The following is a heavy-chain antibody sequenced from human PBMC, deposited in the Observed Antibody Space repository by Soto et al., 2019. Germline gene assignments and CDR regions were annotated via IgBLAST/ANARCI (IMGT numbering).Heavy chain of an antibody. V-gene: IGHV2-5*02. Sequence: QITLKESGPTLVKPTQTLTLTCTFSGFSLSTSGVGVGWIRQPPGKALEWLALIYWDDDKRYSPSLKSRLTITKDTSKNQVVLTMTNMDPGDTATYYCAHSHYYYESSGYETFDYWGQGTLVTVSS. CDR3: AHSHYYYESSGYETFDY. CDR1: GFSLSTSGVG. D-gene: IGHD3-22*01. CDR2: IYWDDDK. J-gene: IGHJ4*02.